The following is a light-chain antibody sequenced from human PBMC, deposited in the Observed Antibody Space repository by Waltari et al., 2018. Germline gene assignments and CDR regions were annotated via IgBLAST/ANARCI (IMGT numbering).Light chain of an antibody. V-gene: IGKV1-33*01. J-gene: IGKJ2*01. CDR1: HDISDY. CDR3: QHYYSIPYT. Sequence: DIQMTQSPSSLSASVGDTVTITCQANHDISDYLNWYQQKPGKAPNLLISDASHLEAGVPSRFSGSGYGTDFTFTISSLQAEDVAVYYCQHYYSIPYTFGQGTKLQIK. CDR2: DAS.